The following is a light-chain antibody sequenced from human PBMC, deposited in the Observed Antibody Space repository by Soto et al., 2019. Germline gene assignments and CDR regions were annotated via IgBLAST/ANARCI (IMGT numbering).Light chain of an antibody. J-gene: IGLJ3*02. CDR2: DNN. Sequence: QSVLTQPPSVSAAPGQKVTISCSGSSSNTGNNYVSWFQHLPGTAPKLLIYDNNKRPSGIPDRFSGSKSGTSATLGITGLQTEDEADYYCGTWDSSLSAWVFGGGTKLTVL. CDR1: SSNTGNNY. CDR3: GTWDSSLSAWV. V-gene: IGLV1-51*01.